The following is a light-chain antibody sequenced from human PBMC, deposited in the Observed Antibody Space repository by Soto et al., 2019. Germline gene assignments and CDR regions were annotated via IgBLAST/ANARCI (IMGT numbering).Light chain of an antibody. Sequence: DIQMTQSPPTLSASVGDRVTITCRASQSVSIWLAWYQQKPGKAPKVLIYQASSLESGVPSRFSGSGSGTEFTLTISSLQPDDFATYYCQHHNSFPFTFGGGTKVEIK. CDR2: QAS. J-gene: IGKJ4*01. CDR3: QHHNSFPFT. CDR1: QSVSIW. V-gene: IGKV1-5*03.